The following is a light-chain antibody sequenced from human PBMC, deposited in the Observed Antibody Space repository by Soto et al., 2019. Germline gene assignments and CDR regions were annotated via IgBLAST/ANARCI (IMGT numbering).Light chain of an antibody. CDR2: GSS. J-gene: IGKJ4*01. CDR1: QSVGSD. CDR3: QQYSGAPLT. V-gene: IGKV3-20*01. Sequence: EIVLTQSPGTLSLSPGERATLSCRASQSVGSDLVWYQQKPGQTPRLLIYGSSSKATGIPDRFTGSGSGTDFTLTISRLETEDFAVYYCQQYSGAPLTFGGGTKVEIQ.